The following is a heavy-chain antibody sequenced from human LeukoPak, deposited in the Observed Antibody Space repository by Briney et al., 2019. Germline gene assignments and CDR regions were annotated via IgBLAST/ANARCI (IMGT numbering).Heavy chain of an antibody. D-gene: IGHD5-24*01. CDR3: ARDNSDGYNPIDY. V-gene: IGHV1-2*02. CDR2: INPNSGDT. J-gene: IGHJ4*02. CDR1: GYTFTGNY. Sequence: ASVKVSCKASGYTFTGNYMNWVRQAPGQGLEWVGWINPNSGDTSYAQKFQGRVTMTRDTSSSTAYMERSRLRSDDTAVYYCARDNSDGYNPIDYWGQGTLVTVSS.